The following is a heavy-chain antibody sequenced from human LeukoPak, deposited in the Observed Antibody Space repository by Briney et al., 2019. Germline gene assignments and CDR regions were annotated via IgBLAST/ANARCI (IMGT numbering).Heavy chain of an antibody. J-gene: IGHJ3*02. CDR3: AHRLTRVRGVEGAFDI. CDR2: IYWDDDK. V-gene: IGHV2-5*02. D-gene: IGHD3-10*01. CDR1: GFSLRTRGVG. Sequence: SGPTLLRPTQTLTLTCTFSGFSLRTRGVGVGWIRQPPGKALEWLALIYWDDDKRYSPSLKSRLTITKHTSKNQVVLTMTNMDPVDTATYYCAHRLTRVRGVEGAFDIWGQGTMVTVSS.